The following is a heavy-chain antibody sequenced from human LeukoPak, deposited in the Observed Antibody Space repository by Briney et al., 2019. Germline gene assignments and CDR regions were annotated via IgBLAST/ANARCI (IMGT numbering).Heavy chain of an antibody. V-gene: IGHV3-30-3*01. Sequence: PGGSLRLSCADSGFTFSNYAMHWVRQAPGKGLEWVADISYDGSNKFYAASVRGRFTISRDNSEITLYLHMNSLRAEDTAVYYCAKDRGGSYGRYFDYWGQGTLVTVSS. D-gene: IGHD1-26*01. CDR1: GFTFSNYA. CDR3: AKDRGGSYGRYFDY. CDR2: ISYDGSNK. J-gene: IGHJ4*02.